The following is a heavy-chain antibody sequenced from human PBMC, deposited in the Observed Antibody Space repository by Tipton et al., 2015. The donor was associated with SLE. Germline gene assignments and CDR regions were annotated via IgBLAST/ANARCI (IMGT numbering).Heavy chain of an antibody. CDR2: IYSDGST. CDR3: ARSSRLAGTTDY. V-gene: IGHV3-66*01. J-gene: IGHJ4*02. CDR1: GFTVSSNY. D-gene: IGHD6-13*01. Sequence: SLRLSCAVSGFTVSSNYMSWVRQAPGKGLEWVSVIYSDGSTYYADSVKGRFTISRDNAKNSLYLQMNSLRAEDTAVYYCARSSRLAGTTDYWGQGTLVTVSS.